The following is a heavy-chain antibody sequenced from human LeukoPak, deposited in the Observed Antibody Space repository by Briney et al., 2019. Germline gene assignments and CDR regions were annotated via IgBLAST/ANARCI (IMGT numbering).Heavy chain of an antibody. Sequence: GASVKVSCKASGYTFTSYGISWVRQAPGQGLEWMGWINPNSGGTNYAQKFQGRVTMTRDTSISTAYMELSRLRSDDTAVYYCARARMVRGVIIVPFDYWGQGTLVTVSS. D-gene: IGHD3-10*01. CDR3: ARARMVRGVIIVPFDY. CDR2: INPNSGGT. V-gene: IGHV1-2*02. J-gene: IGHJ4*02. CDR1: GYTFTSYG.